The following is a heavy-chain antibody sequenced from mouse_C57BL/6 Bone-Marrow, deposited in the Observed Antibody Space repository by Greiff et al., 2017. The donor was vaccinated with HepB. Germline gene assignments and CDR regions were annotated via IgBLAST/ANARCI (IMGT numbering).Heavy chain of an antibody. J-gene: IGHJ4*01. Sequence: DVMLVESGGGLVQPKGSLKLSCAASGFTFNTYAMHWVRQAPGKGLEWVARIRSKSSNYATYYADSVKDRFTISRDDSQSMLYLQMNNLKTEDTAMYYCVRDGYYGSSSYYYAMDYWGQGTSVTVSS. CDR3: VRDGYYGSSSYYYAMDY. V-gene: IGHV10-3*01. D-gene: IGHD1-1*01. CDR2: IRSKSSNYAT. CDR1: GFTFNTYA.